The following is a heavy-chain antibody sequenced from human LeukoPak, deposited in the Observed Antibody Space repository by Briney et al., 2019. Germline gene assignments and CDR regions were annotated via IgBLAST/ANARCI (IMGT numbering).Heavy chain of an antibody. CDR2: IRYDGSNK. CDR1: GFTFSSYG. CDR3: AKLGFGEPIGDY. D-gene: IGHD3-10*01. Sequence: GGSLRLSCAASGFTFSSYGMHWVRQAPGKGLEWVAFIRYDGSNKYYADSVKGRFTISRDNSKNTLYLQMHSLRAEDTAVYYCAKLGFGEPIGDYWGQGTLVTVSS. V-gene: IGHV3-30*02. J-gene: IGHJ4*02.